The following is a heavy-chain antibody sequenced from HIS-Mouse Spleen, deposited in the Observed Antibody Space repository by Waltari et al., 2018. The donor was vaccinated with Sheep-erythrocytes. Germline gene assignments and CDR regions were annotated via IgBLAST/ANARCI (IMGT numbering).Heavy chain of an antibody. Sequence: GGGLVKPGGSLRLSCAASGFTFSSYSMNWFRQAPGKGLEWVSSISSSSSYIYYADSVKGRFTIARDNAKNSLYLQMNSLRAEDTAVYYCARDTGTDAFDIWGQGTMVTVSS. CDR2: ISSSSSYI. J-gene: IGHJ3*02. D-gene: IGHD1-1*01. V-gene: IGHV3-21*01. CDR3: ARDTGTDAFDI. CDR1: GFTFSSYS.